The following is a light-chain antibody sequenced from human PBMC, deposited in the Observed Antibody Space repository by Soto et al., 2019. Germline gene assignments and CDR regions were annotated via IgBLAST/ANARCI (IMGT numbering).Light chain of an antibody. Sequence: QSGLTQPASVSGSPGRSITISCTGTSSDVGGYNYVYWYQQHPGKAPKLIIFEVSYRPSGISNRFSASKSGDTASLTISGLQADDEADYYCCSYTDSRNHIFGSGTKVTVL. CDR3: CSYTDSRNHI. J-gene: IGLJ1*01. V-gene: IGLV2-14*01. CDR1: SSDVGGYNY. CDR2: EVS.